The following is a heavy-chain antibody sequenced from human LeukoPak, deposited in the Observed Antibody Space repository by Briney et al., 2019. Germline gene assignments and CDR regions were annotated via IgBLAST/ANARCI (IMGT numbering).Heavy chain of an antibody. Sequence: SETLSLTCTVSGGSISSGGYYWRWIRQHPGKGLEWIGYIYYSGSTYYNPSLKSRVTISVDTSKNQFSLKLSSVTAADTAVYYCARSGYSSSWYFDYWGQGTLVTVSS. D-gene: IGHD6-13*01. CDR1: GGSISSGGYY. V-gene: IGHV4-31*03. CDR2: IYYSGST. CDR3: ARSGYSSSWYFDY. J-gene: IGHJ4*02.